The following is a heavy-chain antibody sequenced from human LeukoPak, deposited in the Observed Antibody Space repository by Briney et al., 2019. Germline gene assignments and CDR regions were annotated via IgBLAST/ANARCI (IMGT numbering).Heavy chain of an antibody. CDR2: ISYDGSNK. CDR3: ARRYSGDFDY. Sequence: QPGRSLRLSCAASGFTFSSYAMHWVRQAPGKGLEWVALISYDGSNKYYADSAKGRFTISRDNSKNTLYLQMNSLRAEDTAVYFCARRYSGDFDYWGQGTLVTVSS. J-gene: IGHJ4*02. V-gene: IGHV3-30*04. CDR1: GFTFSSYA. D-gene: IGHD2-15*01.